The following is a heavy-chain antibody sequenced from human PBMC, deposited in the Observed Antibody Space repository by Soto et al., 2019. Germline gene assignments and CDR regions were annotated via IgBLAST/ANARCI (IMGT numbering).Heavy chain of an antibody. J-gene: IGHJ5*02. CDR3: AKDLNSNYANWFDP. V-gene: IGHV3-23*01. Sequence: PGGSLRLSCVASGFTFSSYAMNWIRQAPGKGPERVSVVSGSGSYTYYADSVKGRFTISRDNSKNTLYLQMNSLRVEDTALYYCAKDLNSNYANWFDPWGQGTLVTVSS. D-gene: IGHD4-4*01. CDR2: VSGSGSYT. CDR1: GFTFSSYA.